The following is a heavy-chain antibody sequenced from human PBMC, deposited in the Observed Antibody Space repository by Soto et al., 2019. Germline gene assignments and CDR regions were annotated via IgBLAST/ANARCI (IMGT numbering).Heavy chain of an antibody. J-gene: IGHJ5*02. CDR2: IVVGSGNT. CDR3: AADSSWYSSGWYRLDP. Sequence: SVKVSCKASGFTFTSSAMQWVRQARGQRLEWIGWIVVGSGNTNYAQKFQERVTITRDMSTSTAYMELSSLRSEDTAVYYCAADSSWYSSGWYRLDPWGQGTLVTVSS. CDR1: GFTFTSSA. V-gene: IGHV1-58*02. D-gene: IGHD6-19*01.